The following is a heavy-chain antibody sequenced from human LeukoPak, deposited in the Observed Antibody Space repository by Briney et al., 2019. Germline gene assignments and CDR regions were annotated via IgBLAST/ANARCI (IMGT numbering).Heavy chain of an antibody. V-gene: IGHV3-74*01. J-gene: IGHJ4*02. CDR1: GFTFSSYW. D-gene: IGHD4-23*01. Sequence: QPGGSLRLSCAASGFTFSSYWMHWVRHVPGKGLVWVSGIKTDGSSTNYADSVKGRSTISRDNAKNTLYLQMNSLRAEDTAVYYCARGTYGGNFYFDNWGQGSLVTVSS. CDR2: IKTDGSST. CDR3: ARGTYGGNFYFDN.